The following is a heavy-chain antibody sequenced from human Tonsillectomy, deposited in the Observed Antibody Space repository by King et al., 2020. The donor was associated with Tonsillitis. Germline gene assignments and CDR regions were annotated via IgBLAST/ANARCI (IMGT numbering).Heavy chain of an antibody. J-gene: IGHJ4*02. CDR1: GGSISSYY. CDR3: ARLSSGWSAHYFDY. CDR2: IFTSGRT. D-gene: IGHD6-19*01. V-gene: IGHV4-4*07. Sequence: VQLQESGPGLVKPSETLSLTCTLSGGSISSYYWSWIRQPAGKGLEWIGHIFTSGRTNYKPSLKSRVTMSVDTSKNQLSLNLSSVTAADTAVYYCARLSSGWSAHYFDYWGRGTLVTVSS.